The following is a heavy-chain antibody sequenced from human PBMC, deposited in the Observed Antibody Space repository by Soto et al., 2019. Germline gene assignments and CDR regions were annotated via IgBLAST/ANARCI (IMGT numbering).Heavy chain of an antibody. CDR2: ISYDGSNK. J-gene: IGHJ4*02. CDR1: GFTFSSYG. V-gene: IGHV3-30*18. D-gene: IGHD4-17*01. CDR3: AKDGAPTVNYFDY. Sequence: GESLKISCAASGFTFSSYGMHWVRQAPGKGLEWVAVISYDGSNKYYADSVKGRFTISRDNSKNTLYLQMNSLRAEDTAVYYCAKDGAPTVNYFDYWGQGTLVTVSS.